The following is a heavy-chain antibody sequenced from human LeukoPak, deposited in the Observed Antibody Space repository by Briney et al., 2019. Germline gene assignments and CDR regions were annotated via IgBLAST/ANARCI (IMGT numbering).Heavy chain of an antibody. Sequence: SVKVSCKASGGTFSSYAISWVRQAPGQGLEWMGRIIPILGIANYAQKFQGRVTITADKSTSTAYMELSSLRSEDTAVYYCASIVHYYGSGSYYNDPYYFDYWGQGTLVTVSS. V-gene: IGHV1-69*04. CDR3: ASIVHYYGSGSYYNDPYYFDY. CDR2: IIPILGIA. J-gene: IGHJ4*02. CDR1: GGTFSSYA. D-gene: IGHD3-10*01.